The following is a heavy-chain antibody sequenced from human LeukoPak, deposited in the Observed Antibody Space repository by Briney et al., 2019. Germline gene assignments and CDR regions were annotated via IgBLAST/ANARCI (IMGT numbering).Heavy chain of an antibody. J-gene: IGHJ5*02. Sequence: ASVKVSCKASGYTFTGYYMHWVRQAPGQGLEWMGWINPNSGGTNYAQKFQGRVTMTRDTSISTAYMELSRLRSDDTAVYYCARDSYCSGGSCYSNWFDPWGQGTLVTVSS. CDR2: INPNSGGT. CDR1: GYTFTGYY. D-gene: IGHD2-15*01. V-gene: IGHV1-2*02. CDR3: ARDSYCSGGSCYSNWFDP.